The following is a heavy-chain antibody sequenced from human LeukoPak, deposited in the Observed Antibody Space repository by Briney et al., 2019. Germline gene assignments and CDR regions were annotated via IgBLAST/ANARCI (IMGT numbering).Heavy chain of an antibody. V-gene: IGHV3-23*01. Sequence: GGSLRLSCAASGFTFSSYAMSWVRQAPGKGLEWVSAITGSGGITYYADSVKGRFTISRDNSKNTLYLQMDSLRVEDTAIYYCARGKTGDSWGQGTLVTVSS. CDR2: ITGSGGIT. D-gene: IGHD7-27*01. CDR1: GFTFSSYA. J-gene: IGHJ4*02. CDR3: ARGKTGDS.